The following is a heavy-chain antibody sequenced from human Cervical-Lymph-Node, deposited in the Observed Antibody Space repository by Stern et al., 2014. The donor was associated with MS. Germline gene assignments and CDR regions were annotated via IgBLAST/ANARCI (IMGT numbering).Heavy chain of an antibody. D-gene: IGHD3-10*01. CDR2: VIPLVGTS. Sequence: EQLVESGAEVKKPGSSVKVSCKSSGGISWVRQAPGQGLEWMGGVIPLVGTSNYAQKFQGRVTIPADTSTNTTYLHLSRLTSADTAVYYCARGSGDNWFGPWGQGTLVTVSS. J-gene: IGHJ5*02. CDR1: GG. CDR3: ARGSGDNWFGP. V-gene: IGHV1-69*06.